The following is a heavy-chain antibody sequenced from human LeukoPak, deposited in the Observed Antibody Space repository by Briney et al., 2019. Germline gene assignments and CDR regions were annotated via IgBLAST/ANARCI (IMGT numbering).Heavy chain of an antibody. J-gene: IGHJ4*02. CDR3: ARGRGPGPYYFDY. CDR1: GGSISSYY. Sequence: PSETLSLTCTVSGGSISSYYWSWIRQPPGKGLEWIGYIYYSGSTNYNPSLKSRVTISVDTSKNQFSLKLSSVTAADTAVYYCARGRGPGPYYFDYWGQGTLVTVSS. V-gene: IGHV4-59*01. CDR2: IYYSGST.